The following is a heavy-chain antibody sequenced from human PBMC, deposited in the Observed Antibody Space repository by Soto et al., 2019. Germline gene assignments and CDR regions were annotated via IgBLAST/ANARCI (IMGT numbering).Heavy chain of an antibody. CDR2: IYYSGSR. J-gene: IGHJ6*02. CDR1: GGSVSSSLYY. CDR3: ARGFSDWFPGTIYYYYGMDV. D-gene: IGHD3-9*01. V-gene: IGHV4-39*07. Sequence: SETLSLTCTVSGGSVSSSLYYWGWIRHPPGKGLEWIGSIYYSGSRYHNQSLQSRVTTSIDTSENQFSLKLSSVTAADTAVYYCARGFSDWFPGTIYYYYGMDVWGQGTTVTVSS.